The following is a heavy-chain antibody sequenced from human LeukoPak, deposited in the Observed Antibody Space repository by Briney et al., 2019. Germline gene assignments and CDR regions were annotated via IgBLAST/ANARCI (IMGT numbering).Heavy chain of an antibody. CDR2: IYYSGST. J-gene: IGHJ4*02. V-gene: IGHV4-59*01. CDR3: ARAPMWEWDGPAGFDY. D-gene: IGHD1-26*01. Sequence: QVQLQESGPGLVKPSETLSLTCTVSGGSISSYYWSWIRQPPGTGLEWIGYIYYSGSTNYNPSLKSRVTISVDTSKNQFSLKLSSVTAADTAVYYCARAPMWEWDGPAGFDYWGQGTLVTVSS. CDR1: GGSISSYY.